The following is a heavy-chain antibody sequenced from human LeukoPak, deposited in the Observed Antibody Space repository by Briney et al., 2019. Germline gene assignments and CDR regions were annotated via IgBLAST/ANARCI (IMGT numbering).Heavy chain of an antibody. CDR3: AKDNLANYYDSSGYFDY. D-gene: IGHD3-22*01. CDR1: GFTFDDYA. CDR2: ISWNSGSI. Sequence: PGRSLRLSCAASGFTFDDYAMHRVRQAPGKGLEWVSGISWNSGSIGYADSVKGRFTISRDNAKNSLYLQMNSLRAEDTALYYCAKDNLANYYDSSGYFDYWGQGTLVTVSS. J-gene: IGHJ4*02. V-gene: IGHV3-9*01.